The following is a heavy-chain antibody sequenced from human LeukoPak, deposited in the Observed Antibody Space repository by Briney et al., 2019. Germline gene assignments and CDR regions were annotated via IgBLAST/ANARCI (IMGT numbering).Heavy chain of an antibody. CDR3: ATEIQNIAGRVY. D-gene: IGHD6-6*01. J-gene: IGHJ4*02. CDR2: LYHSGST. CDR1: GGSFSGYY. V-gene: IGHV4-34*01. Sequence: SETLCLTCAAYGGSFSGYYWGWIRQAPGKGLEWIGNLYHSGSTYYNPSLKSRVSISVDTSKNQFSLNLSSVTAADTAVYYCATEIQNIAGRVYWGQGTLVTVSS.